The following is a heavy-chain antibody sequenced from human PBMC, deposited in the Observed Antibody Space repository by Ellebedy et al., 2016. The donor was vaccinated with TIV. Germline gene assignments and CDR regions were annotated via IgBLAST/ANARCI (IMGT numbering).Heavy chain of an antibody. CDR2: ISYSGST. J-gene: IGHJ5*02. Sequence: MPGGSLRLSCTVSGDSISAYYWNRIRQSPGKGLEWIACISYSGSTNSNPSLRSRVTISLDTSKKQFSLRLASVTAADMAIYYCARSLSLGGYYAWFDPWGQGTLVTVSS. D-gene: IGHD3-3*01. V-gene: IGHV4-59*01. CDR1: GDSISAYY. CDR3: ARSLSLGGYYAWFDP.